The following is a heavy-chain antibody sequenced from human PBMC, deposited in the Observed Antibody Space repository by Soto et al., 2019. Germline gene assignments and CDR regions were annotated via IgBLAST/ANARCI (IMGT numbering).Heavy chain of an antibody. V-gene: IGHV3-33*05. D-gene: IGHD4-17*01. J-gene: IGHJ4*02. CDR1: GFQFNSYD. Sequence: QEQLVESGGGVVQPGRSLRLSCAASGFQFNSYDIHWVRQAPGKGLEWVAVVKYDGSSKYYGDSVRGRFIISKDNSKKTVFLQMSRLRVEDTAIYYCAREREGDYGDYSLDLWGQGTLVIVSS. CDR3: AREREGDYGDYSLDL. CDR2: VKYDGSSK.